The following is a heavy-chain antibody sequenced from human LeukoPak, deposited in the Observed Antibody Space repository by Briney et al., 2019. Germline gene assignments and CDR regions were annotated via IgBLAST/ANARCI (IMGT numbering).Heavy chain of an antibody. V-gene: IGHV3-33*01. CDR2: IWYGGSNK. J-gene: IGHJ6*03. Sequence: GWALRLSCAASGFTFSSYGRHWVRQAPGKGLEGVAVIWYGGSNKYYADSVKGRFTISRDNSKNTLYLQMNSLRAEDTAVYYCARDPGYCSSTSCHLCYYYYMDVWGKGTTVTVSS. CDR3: ARDPGYCSSTSCHLCYYYYMDV. CDR1: GFTFSSYG. D-gene: IGHD2-2*01.